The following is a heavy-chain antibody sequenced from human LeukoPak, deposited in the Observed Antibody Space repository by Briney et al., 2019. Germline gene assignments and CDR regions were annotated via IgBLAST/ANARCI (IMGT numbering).Heavy chain of an antibody. D-gene: IGHD3-16*01. CDR1: GFTFSSYA. V-gene: IGHV3-30-3*01. Sequence: PGRSLRLSCAASGFTFSSYATHWVRQAPGKGLEWVAVISYDGSNKYYADSVKGRFTISRDNSKNTLYLQMNSLRAEDTAVYYCAREGGDRFNFDYWGQGTLVTVSS. CDR2: ISYDGSNK. CDR3: AREGGDRFNFDY. J-gene: IGHJ4*02.